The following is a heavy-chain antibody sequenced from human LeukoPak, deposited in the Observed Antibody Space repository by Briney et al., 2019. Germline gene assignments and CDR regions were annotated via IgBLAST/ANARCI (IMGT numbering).Heavy chain of an antibody. CDR2: IYYSGST. CDR3: ARTPRPGYSSGWYRGTGGNYYMDV. CDR1: GGSISSYY. J-gene: IGHJ6*03. D-gene: IGHD6-19*01. V-gene: IGHV4-59*08. Sequence: SETLPLTCTVSGGSISSYYWSWIRQPPGKGLEWIGYIYYSGSTNYNPSLKSRVTISVDTSKNQFSLKLSSVTAADTAVYYCARTPRPGYSSGWYRGTGGNYYMDVWGKGTTVTVSS.